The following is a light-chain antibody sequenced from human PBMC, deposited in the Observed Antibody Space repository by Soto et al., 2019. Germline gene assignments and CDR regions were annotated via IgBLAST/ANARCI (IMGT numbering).Light chain of an antibody. CDR3: QQRSNWPRT. V-gene: IGKV3-11*01. J-gene: IGKJ1*01. CDR2: DAS. Sequence: EVVLTQSPASLSLSPGDRATLSCRADQSVSDYLAWYQQKPGQPPRLLFFDASSRASGVPHRFSAGGSGTDFTLIISSLEPEDFAVYYCQQRSNWPRTFGQGTKVEIK. CDR1: QSVSDY.